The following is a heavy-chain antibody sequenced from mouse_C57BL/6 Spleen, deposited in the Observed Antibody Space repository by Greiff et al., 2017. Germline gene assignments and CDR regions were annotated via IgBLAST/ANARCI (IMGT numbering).Heavy chain of an antibody. J-gene: IGHJ2*01. CDR3: ARPRSYYGSSPGYFDY. V-gene: IGHV5-17*01. D-gene: IGHD1-1*01. CDR2: ISSGSSTI. CDR1: GFTFSDYG. Sequence: EVKLMESGGGLVKPGGSLKLSCAASGFTFSDYGMHWVRQAPEKGLEWVAYISSGSSTIYYADTVKGRFTISRDNAKNTLFLQMTSLRSEDTAMYYCARPRSYYGSSPGYFDYWGQGTTLTVSS.